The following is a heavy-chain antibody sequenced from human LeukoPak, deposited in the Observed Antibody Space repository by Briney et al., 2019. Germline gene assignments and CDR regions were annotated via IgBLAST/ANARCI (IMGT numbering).Heavy chain of an antibody. Sequence: SETLSLTCTVSGGSLSSGSYYWSWIRQPAGKGLEWIGRIYTSGSTNYNPSLNSRVTISVDTSQNKFHLKLSSVTAADTAVYYCARRGPYSGYDFSWFDPWGQGTLVTVSS. CDR3: ARRGPYSGYDFSWFDP. CDR1: GGSLSSGSYY. D-gene: IGHD5-12*01. J-gene: IGHJ5*02. CDR2: IYTSGST. V-gene: IGHV4-61*02.